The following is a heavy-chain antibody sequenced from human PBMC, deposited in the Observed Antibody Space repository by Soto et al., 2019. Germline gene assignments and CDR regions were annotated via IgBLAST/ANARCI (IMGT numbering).Heavy chain of an antibody. Sequence: GASVKVSCKASGGTFSSYAISWVRQAPGQGLEWMGGIIPIFGTANYAQKFQGRVTITADESTSTAYMELSSLRSEDTAVYYCARGTRIAVAGAQYYYGMDVWGQGTTVTVSS. V-gene: IGHV1-69*13. D-gene: IGHD6-19*01. CDR2: IIPIFGTA. CDR1: GGTFSSYA. CDR3: ARGTRIAVAGAQYYYGMDV. J-gene: IGHJ6*02.